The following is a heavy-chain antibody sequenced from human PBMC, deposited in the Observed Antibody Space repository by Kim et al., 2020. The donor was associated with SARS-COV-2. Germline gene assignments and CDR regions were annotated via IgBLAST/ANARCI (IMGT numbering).Heavy chain of an antibody. D-gene: IGHD3-10*01. CDR1: GYTLTELS. CDR3: ATGTTYYYGSGSYYQRWYFDY. CDR2: FDPEDGET. Sequence: ASVKVSCKVSGYTLTELSMHWVRQAPGKGLEWMGGFDPEDGETIYAQKFQGRVTMTEDTSTDTAYMELSSLRSEDTAVYYCATGTTYYYGSGSYYQRWYFDYWGQGTLVTVSS. J-gene: IGHJ4*02. V-gene: IGHV1-24*01.